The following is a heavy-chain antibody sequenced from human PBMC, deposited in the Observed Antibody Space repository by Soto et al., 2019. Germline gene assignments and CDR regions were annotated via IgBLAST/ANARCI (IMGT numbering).Heavy chain of an antibody. CDR3: VRDGTKTLRDWFDP. J-gene: IGHJ5*02. D-gene: IGHD1-1*01. CDR1: GAAISGFY. Sequence: PSETLSLTCTVSGAAISGFYWSWIRKSAGKGLEWIGRIYATGTTDYNPSLKSRVMMSVDTSKKQFSLKLRSVTAADTAVYYCVRDGTKTLRDWFDPWGQGISVTVSS. V-gene: IGHV4-4*07. CDR2: IYATGTT.